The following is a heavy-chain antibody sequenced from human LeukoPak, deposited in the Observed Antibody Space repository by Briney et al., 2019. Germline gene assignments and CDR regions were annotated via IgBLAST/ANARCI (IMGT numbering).Heavy chain of an antibody. J-gene: IGHJ4*02. CDR3: AKGPLCSGGSCQRFDC. Sequence: PGGSLRLSCAASGFTFSSYDMSWVRQAPGKGLAWVSAISVSGSTTYHADSAKGRFTISRDNSKNTLYLQMNSLRVEDTAVYYCAKGPLCSGGSCQRFDCWGQGTLVTVSS. CDR1: GFTFSSYD. D-gene: IGHD2-15*01. V-gene: IGHV3-23*01. CDR2: ISVSGSTT.